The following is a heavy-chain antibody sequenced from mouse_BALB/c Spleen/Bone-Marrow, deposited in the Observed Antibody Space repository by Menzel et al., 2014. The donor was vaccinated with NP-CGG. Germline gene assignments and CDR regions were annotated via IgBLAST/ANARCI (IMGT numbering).Heavy chain of an antibody. Sequence: QVQLQQSGPGLVAPSQSLSITCTVSGFSLTGYAVNWVRQPPGKGLEWLGMIWGDGSTDYNSAFKSRLSISKDNSKSQVFLKMNSLQTDDTARYYCARDGYDYAMDYWGQGTSVTVSS. J-gene: IGHJ4*01. CDR1: GFSLTGYA. CDR2: IWGDGST. CDR3: ARDGYDYAMDY. V-gene: IGHV2-6-7*01. D-gene: IGHD2-2*01.